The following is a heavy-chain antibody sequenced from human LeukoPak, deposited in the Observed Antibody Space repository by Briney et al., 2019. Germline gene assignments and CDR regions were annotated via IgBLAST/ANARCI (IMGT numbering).Heavy chain of an antibody. CDR3: AKSSGSLPRGHDAFDI. D-gene: IGHD1-26*01. CDR2: ISAYNGNT. Sequence: GASVKVSCKASGYTFTSYGISWVRQAPGQGLEWMGWISAYNGNTNYAQKLQGRVTMTTDTSTSTAYMELRSLRSDDTAVYYCAKSSGSLPRGHDAFDIWGQGTMVTVSS. J-gene: IGHJ3*02. CDR1: GYTFTSYG. V-gene: IGHV1-18*01.